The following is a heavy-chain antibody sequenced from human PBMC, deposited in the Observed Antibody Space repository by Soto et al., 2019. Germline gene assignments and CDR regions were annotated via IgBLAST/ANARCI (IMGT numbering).Heavy chain of an antibody. CDR2: MNPNSGGT. V-gene: IGHV1-2*02. J-gene: IGHJ4*02. CDR1: GYTFTGYY. D-gene: IGHD3-22*01. CDR3: ARDLAYYYDSSGYSPDY. Sequence: ASVTVSCQASGYTFTGYYMQWVRQAPGRGLEWMGWMNPNSGGTNYAQKFQGRVTMTRDTSISTAYMELSRLRSDDTAVYYWARDLAYYYDSSGYSPDYWGQGTLATVSS.